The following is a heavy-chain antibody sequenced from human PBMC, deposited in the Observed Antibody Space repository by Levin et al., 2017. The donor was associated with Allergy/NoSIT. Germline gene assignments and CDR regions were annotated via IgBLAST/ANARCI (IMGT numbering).Heavy chain of an antibody. V-gene: IGHV3-30*18. Sequence: TLSLPCAVSGFAFSSYAMHWVRQAPGKGLEWVADISDDGSKKYYADSVKGRFTISRDNFKNTLFLQMNSLRVEDTAVYYCAKVRRELVIATDAFDIWGPGTLVTVSS. CDR1: GFAFSSYA. CDR3: AKVRRELVIATDAFDI. D-gene: IGHD3-9*01. J-gene: IGHJ3*02. CDR2: ISDDGSKK.